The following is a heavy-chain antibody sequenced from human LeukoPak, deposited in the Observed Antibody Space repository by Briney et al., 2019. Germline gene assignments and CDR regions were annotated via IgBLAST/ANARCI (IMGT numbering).Heavy chain of an antibody. D-gene: IGHD3-10*01. CDR2: IHPGTGDT. CDR1: GHTFTAYY. Sequence: ASVKVSCKASGHTFTAYYIHWVRQAPGQGLEWMGWIHPGTGDTNYAQKFQGRVTVSRDTSISIAYMELSRLRSDDTAVYYCGSYASGYNWLKVWGQGTPVTVSS. CDR3: GSYASGYNWLKV. V-gene: IGHV1-2*02. J-gene: IGHJ4*02.